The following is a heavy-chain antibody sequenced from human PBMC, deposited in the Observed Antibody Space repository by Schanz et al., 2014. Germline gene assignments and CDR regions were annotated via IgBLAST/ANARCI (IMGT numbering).Heavy chain of an antibody. CDR3: AKDSTHIDSVLVPTAIDY. D-gene: IGHD2-2*01. CDR2: IWSDGSTK. V-gene: IGHV3-33*06. J-gene: IGHJ4*02. CDR1: GFIFSNYG. Sequence: QVQLVESGGGVVQPGRSLRLSCAASGFIFSNYGMHWVRQAPGKGLEWVAVIWSDGSTKYYADSVKGRFTISRDNSKNTLYLQMNSLRAEDTAVYYCAKDSTHIDSVLVPTAIDYWGQGTLVTVSS.